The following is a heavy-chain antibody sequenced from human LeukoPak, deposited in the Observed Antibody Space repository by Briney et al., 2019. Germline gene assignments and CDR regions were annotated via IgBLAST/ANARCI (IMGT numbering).Heavy chain of an antibody. CDR3: ARSGYSSGWSPVGSFDY. J-gene: IGHJ4*02. CDR2: IYHSGST. D-gene: IGHD6-19*01. CDR1: GGSFSGYY. Sequence: LSETLSLTCAVYGGSFSGYYWGWIRQPPGKGLEWIGSIYHSGSTYYNPSLKSRVTISVDTSKNQFSLKLSSVTAADTAVYYCARSGYSSGWSPVGSFDYWGQGTLVTVSS. V-gene: IGHV4-34*01.